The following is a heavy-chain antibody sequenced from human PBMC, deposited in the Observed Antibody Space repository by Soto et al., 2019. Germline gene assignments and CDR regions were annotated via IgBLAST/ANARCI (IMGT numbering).Heavy chain of an antibody. Sequence: ASVKVSCKASGGTFSSYAISWVRQAPGQGLEWMGGIIPIFGTANYAQKFQGRVTITADESTSTAYMELSSLRSEDTAVYYCASRIAAAVGYYFDYWGQGTLVTVSS. J-gene: IGHJ4*02. CDR2: IIPIFGTA. CDR1: GGTFSSYA. D-gene: IGHD6-13*01. CDR3: ASRIAAAVGYYFDY. V-gene: IGHV1-69*13.